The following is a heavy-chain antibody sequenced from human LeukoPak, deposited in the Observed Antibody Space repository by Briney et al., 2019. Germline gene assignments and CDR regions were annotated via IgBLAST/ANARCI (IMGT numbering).Heavy chain of an antibody. V-gene: IGHV1-69*06. Sequence: ASVKVSCKASGGTFSSYAISWVRQAPGQGLEWMGGIIPIFGTANYAQKFQGRVTITADKSTSTAYMELSSLRSEDTAVYYCARDSGYSSGWYSRAPYYYYYYMDVWGKGTTVTVSS. J-gene: IGHJ6*03. CDR3: ARDSGYSSGWYSRAPYYYYYYMDV. CDR2: IIPIFGTA. CDR1: GGTFSSYA. D-gene: IGHD6-19*01.